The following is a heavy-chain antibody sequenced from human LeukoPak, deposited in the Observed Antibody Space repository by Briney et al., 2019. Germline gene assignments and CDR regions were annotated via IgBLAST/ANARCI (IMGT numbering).Heavy chain of an antibody. CDR2: INPNSGGT. J-gene: IGHJ4*02. Sequence: RASVEVSCKASGYTFTGYYMHWVRQAPGQGLEWMGWINPNSGGTNYAQKFQGRVTMTRDTSISTAYMELSRLRSDDTAVYYCARERQIQLWLQTQAPFDYWGQGTLVTVSS. CDR3: ARERQIQLWLQTQAPFDY. CDR1: GYTFTGYY. D-gene: IGHD5-18*01. V-gene: IGHV1-2*02.